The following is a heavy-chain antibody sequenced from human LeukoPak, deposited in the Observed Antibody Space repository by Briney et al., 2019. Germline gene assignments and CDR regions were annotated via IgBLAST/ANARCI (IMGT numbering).Heavy chain of an antibody. CDR1: GGSFSGYY. J-gene: IGHJ4*02. D-gene: IGHD5-18*01. CDR3: ARVRVRQLWLALRSYFDY. CDR2: INHSGST. Sequence: SETLSLTCAVYGGSFSGYYWSWIRQPPGKGLEWIGEINHSGSTNYNPSLKSRVTISVDTSKNQFSLKLSSVTAADTAVYYWARVRVRQLWLALRSYFDYWGQGTLVTVSS. V-gene: IGHV4-34*01.